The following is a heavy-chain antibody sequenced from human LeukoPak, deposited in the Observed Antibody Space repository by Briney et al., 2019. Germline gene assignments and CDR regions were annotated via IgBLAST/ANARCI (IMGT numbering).Heavy chain of an antibody. V-gene: IGHV4-61*10. CDR1: GGSISSGSYY. CDR2: IYSSGST. CDR3: AREAPYYYMDV. J-gene: IGHJ6*03. Sequence: SETLSLTCTVSGGSISSGSYYWSWIRQPAGKGLEWIGRIYSSGSTNYNPSLKSRVTVSVDTSKNQFSLKLSSVTAADTAVYYCAREAPYYYMDVWGKGTTVTVSS.